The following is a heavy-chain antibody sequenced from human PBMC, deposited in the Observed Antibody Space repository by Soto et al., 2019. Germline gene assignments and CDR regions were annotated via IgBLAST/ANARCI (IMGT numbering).Heavy chain of an antibody. CDR3: AREGILFSGVIVFYGMDV. CDR1: GFNFSSHG. J-gene: IGHJ6*02. Sequence: EVQVLESGGGLVQPGGSLRLSCTGTGFNFSSHGLSWVRQSPGKGLEWVSSISTSGGTTYYADSVKGRFIFSRDNSKNMGYLQMNSLRVEDTAIYYCAREGILFSGVIVFYGMDVWGQGTTVTVPS. CDR2: ISTSGGTT. D-gene: IGHD3-3*01. V-gene: IGHV3-23*01.